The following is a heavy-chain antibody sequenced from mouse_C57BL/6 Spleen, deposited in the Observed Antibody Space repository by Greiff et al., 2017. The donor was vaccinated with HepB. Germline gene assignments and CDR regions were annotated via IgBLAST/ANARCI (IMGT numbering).Heavy chain of an antibody. Sequence: VQLQQPGAELVKPGASVKMSCKASGYTFTSYWITWVKQRPGQGLEWIGDIYPGSGSTNYNEKFKSKATLTVDTSSSTAYMQLSSLTSEDSAVYYCARRGMVTTKEYYAMDYWGQGTSVTVSS. V-gene: IGHV1-55*01. CDR1: GYTFTSYW. CDR3: ARRGMVTTKEYYAMDY. D-gene: IGHD2-2*01. J-gene: IGHJ4*01. CDR2: IYPGSGST.